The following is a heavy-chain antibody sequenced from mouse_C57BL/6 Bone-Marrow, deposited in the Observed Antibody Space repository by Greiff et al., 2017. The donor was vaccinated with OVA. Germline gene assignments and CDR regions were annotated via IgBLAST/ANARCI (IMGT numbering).Heavy chain of an antibody. J-gene: IGHJ3*01. CDR1: GYTFTSYG. CDR2: IYPRSGNP. Sequence: QVQLQQSGAELARPGASVKLSCKASGYTFTSYGIGWVKQRNGQGLEWIGEIYPRSGNPYYNEKFKGKATLTADKSASTAYMELRSLTSEDSAVYICARIGRHSNWCAYWGQGTLVTVSA. D-gene: IGHD2-5*01. V-gene: IGHV1-81*01. CDR3: ARIGRHSNWCAY.